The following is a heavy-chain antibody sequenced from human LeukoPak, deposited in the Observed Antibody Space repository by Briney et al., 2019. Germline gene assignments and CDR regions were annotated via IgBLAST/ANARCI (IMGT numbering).Heavy chain of an antibody. CDR3: AREGDDILNGYSQFDP. Sequence: ASVTVSCKASVYTFTSYGNSWVRQAPGQGLEWMGWISAYNGNTNYAQKPHGRVTMTTDTSTSTAYMELRRLSSDDTAVYYCAREGDDILNGYSQFDPWGQGTLVTVSS. D-gene: IGHD3-9*01. J-gene: IGHJ5*02. V-gene: IGHV1-18*04. CDR1: VYTFTSYG. CDR2: ISAYNGNT.